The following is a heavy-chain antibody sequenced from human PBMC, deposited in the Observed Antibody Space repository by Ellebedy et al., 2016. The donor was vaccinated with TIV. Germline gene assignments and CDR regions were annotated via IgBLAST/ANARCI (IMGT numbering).Heavy chain of an antibody. D-gene: IGHD4-17*01. V-gene: IGHV4-34*01. CDR2: INHSGST. CDR3: ARGAWATTVTDYYYYGMDV. J-gene: IGHJ6*02. Sequence: SETLSLTXAVYGGSFSGYYWSWIRQPPGKGLEWIGEINHSGSTNYNPSLKSRVTISVDTSKNQFSLKLSSVTAADTAVYYCARGAWATTVTDYYYYGMDVWGQGTTVTASS. CDR1: GGSFSGYY.